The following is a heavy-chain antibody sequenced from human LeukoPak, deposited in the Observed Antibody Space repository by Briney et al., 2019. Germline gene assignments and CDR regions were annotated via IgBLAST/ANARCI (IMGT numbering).Heavy chain of an antibody. J-gene: IGHJ4*02. CDR1: GFTFSTYE. V-gene: IGHV3-48*03. CDR2: ISTSGSTM. Sequence: GGSLRLSCAASGFTFSTYEMHWVRQAPGKGLEWVSYISTSGSTMYYADSVKGRFTISRDNAKNSLYLQMDSLRPEDTALYYCPRTRPLDYWGQGTLVTVSS. CDR3: PRTRPLDY.